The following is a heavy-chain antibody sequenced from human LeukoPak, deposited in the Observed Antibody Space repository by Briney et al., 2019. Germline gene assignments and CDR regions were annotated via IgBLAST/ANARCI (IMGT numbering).Heavy chain of an antibody. Sequence: GGSLRLSCAASGFTFSRSDMIWVRQAPGKGLEWVSIISASGGATFYADSVRGRFAISRDNSKNTLSLQMNSLRAEDTAVYYCAKKVDNGDYEDYWGQGTLVTVSS. CDR3: AKKVDNGDYEDY. CDR2: ISASGGAT. CDR1: GFTFSRSD. D-gene: IGHD4-17*01. V-gene: IGHV3-23*01. J-gene: IGHJ4*02.